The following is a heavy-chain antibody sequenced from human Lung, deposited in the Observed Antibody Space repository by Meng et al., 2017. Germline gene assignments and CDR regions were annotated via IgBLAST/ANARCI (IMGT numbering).Heavy chain of an antibody. CDR2: IIDSGST. CDR3: VRRTYSSGWYFDY. Sequence: AQLQQWGAGLLKPSETLSLTCAVYGGSFSGYYWSWIRQPPGKGLEWIGEIIDSGSTNYNPSLKSRVTISVDTSKNQFSLRVTSVTAADRAVYYCVRRTYSSGWYFDYWGQGTLVTVSS. J-gene: IGHJ4*02. V-gene: IGHV4-34*02. D-gene: IGHD6-19*01. CDR1: GGSFSGYY.